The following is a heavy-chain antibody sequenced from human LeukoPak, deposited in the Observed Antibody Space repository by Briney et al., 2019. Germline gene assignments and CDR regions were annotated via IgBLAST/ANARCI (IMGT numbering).Heavy chain of an antibody. CDR1: NYTFTSYG. V-gene: IGHV1-18*01. D-gene: IGHD5-24*01. Sequence: ASVKVSCKAFNYTFTSYGISWVRQAPGKGLEWMAWISPYNGRTLYSAKLQGRVTLTRDTTTDTAYMELTSLKSDDTAVYYCARDLRLRWLQPSDAFDIWGQGTMVTVSS. CDR2: ISPYNGRT. CDR3: ARDLRLRWLQPSDAFDI. J-gene: IGHJ3*02.